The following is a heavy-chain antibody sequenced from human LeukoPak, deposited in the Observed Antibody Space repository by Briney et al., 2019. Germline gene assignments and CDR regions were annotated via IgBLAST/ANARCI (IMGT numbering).Heavy chain of an antibody. Sequence: ASVKVSCKASGYTFTSYYMHWVRQAPGQGLEWMGIINPSGGSTSYAQKFQGRVTMTRDMSTSTVYMELSSLRSEDMAVYYCTSAHGDYNWFDPWGQGTLVTVSS. D-gene: IGHD4-17*01. J-gene: IGHJ5*02. CDR1: GYTFTSYY. CDR2: INPSGGST. CDR3: TSAHGDYNWFDP. V-gene: IGHV1-46*01.